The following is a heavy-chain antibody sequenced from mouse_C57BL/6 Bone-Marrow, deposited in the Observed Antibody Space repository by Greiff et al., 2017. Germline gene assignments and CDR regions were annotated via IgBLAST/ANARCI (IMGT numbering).Heavy chain of an antibody. CDR3: ARGAITTVVDWYFDV. D-gene: IGHD1-1*01. CDR1: GYTFTSYG. V-gene: IGHV1-81*01. Sequence: QVQLKQSGAELARPGASVKLSCKASGYTFTSYGISWVKQRTGQGLEWIGEIYPRSGTTYYNEKIKGKATLTADKSSSTTYMELRMLTSEDSAVYFCARGAITTVVDWYFDVWGTGTTVTVSS. J-gene: IGHJ1*03. CDR2: IYPRSGTT.